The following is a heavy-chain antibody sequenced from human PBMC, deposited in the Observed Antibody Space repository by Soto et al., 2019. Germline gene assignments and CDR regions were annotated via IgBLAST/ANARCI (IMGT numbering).Heavy chain of an antibody. CDR1: GGSISSGDYY. J-gene: IGHJ5*02. V-gene: IGHV4-30-4*01. Sequence: QVQLQESGPGLVKPSQTLSLTCTVSGGSISSGDYYWSWIRQPPGKGLEWIGYIYYSGSTYYNPSLKGRVTLSVDTSKNQFSLKLSSVTAADTAVYYCARGYGYDSSGYYPAGTIPGWFDPWGQGTLVTVSS. CDR3: ARGYGYDSSGYYPAGTIPGWFDP. D-gene: IGHD3-22*01. CDR2: IYYSGST.